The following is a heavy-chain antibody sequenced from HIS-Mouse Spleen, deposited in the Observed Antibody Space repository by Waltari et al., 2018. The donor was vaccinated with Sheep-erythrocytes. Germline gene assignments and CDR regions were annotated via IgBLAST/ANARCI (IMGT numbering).Heavy chain of an antibody. V-gene: IGHV3-21*01. CDR3: ARVASGATFDY. CDR2: ISSSSSYI. Sequence: EVQLVESEGGLVKPGGSLRLSCAASGFTCSRDSMNWVRQAPGKGLEWVSSISSSSSYIYYADSVKGRFTISRDNAKNSLYLQMNSLRAEDTAVYYCARVASGATFDYWGQGTLVTVSS. J-gene: IGHJ4*02. CDR1: GFTCSRDS. D-gene: IGHD1-26*01.